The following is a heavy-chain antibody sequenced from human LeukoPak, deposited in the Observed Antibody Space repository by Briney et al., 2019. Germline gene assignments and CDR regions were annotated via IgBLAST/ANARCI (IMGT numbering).Heavy chain of an antibody. CDR3: ARDPTLYCSSTSCYSGWFDP. CDR1: GGSFSGYY. CDR2: INHSGST. Sequence: SETLSLTCAVYGGSFSGYYWSWIRQPPGKGLEWIGEINHSGSTNYNPSLKSRVTISVDTSKNQFSLKLNSVTAADTAVYYCARDPTLYCSSTSCYSGWFDPWGQGTLVTVSS. J-gene: IGHJ5*02. D-gene: IGHD2-2*01. V-gene: IGHV4-34*01.